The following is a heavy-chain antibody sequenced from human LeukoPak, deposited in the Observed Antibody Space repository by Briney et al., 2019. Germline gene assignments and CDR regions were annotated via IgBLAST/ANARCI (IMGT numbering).Heavy chain of an antibody. Sequence: GGSLRLSCVASGFAFTDYGMMWVRQAPGKGLVWVSYINNDGRSTTYADSVKGRFTISRDNAKNTLHLQMNSLRAEDTAVYFCVRIPNSASFPNWFDPWGQGTLVTVSS. D-gene: IGHD2/OR15-2a*01. CDR3: VRIPNSASFPNWFDP. CDR2: INNDGRST. J-gene: IGHJ5*02. V-gene: IGHV3-74*01. CDR1: GFAFTDYG.